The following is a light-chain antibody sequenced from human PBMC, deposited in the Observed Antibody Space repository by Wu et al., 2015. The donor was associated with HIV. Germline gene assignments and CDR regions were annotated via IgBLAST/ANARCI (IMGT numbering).Light chain of an antibody. V-gene: IGKV3-20*01. CDR1: QNVISDF. CDR2: GAS. Sequence: EIVLTQSPGTLSLSPGEGATFSCRASQNVISDFLAWYQQKPGQTPRLLIYGASRRATGIPDRFGGSGSGTDFTLTISRLEPEDFAVYYCQQYASSPWTFGQGTKVEIK. J-gene: IGKJ1*01. CDR3: QQYASSPWT.